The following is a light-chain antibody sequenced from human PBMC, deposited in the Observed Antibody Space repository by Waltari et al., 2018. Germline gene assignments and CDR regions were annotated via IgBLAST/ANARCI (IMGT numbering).Light chain of an antibody. J-gene: IGLJ2*01. V-gene: IGLV2-23*03. Sequence: QSALTQPASVSGSPGQSITISCTGTSSDVGNYNLVSWYQHHPGKAPKLMIYEGSKRPSGVSNRFAGSKSGNTASLTISGLQAEDEADYYCCSFATSSSFIFGGGTKLTVL. CDR3: CSFATSSSFI. CDR1: SSDVGNYNL. CDR2: EGS.